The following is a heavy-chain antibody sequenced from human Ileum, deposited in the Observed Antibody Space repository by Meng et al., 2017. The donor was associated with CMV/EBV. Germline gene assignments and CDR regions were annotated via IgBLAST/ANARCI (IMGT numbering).Heavy chain of an antibody. D-gene: IGHD2-15*01. CDR3: ARVVSEAMDV. V-gene: IGHV3-7*01. CDR2: INEDGSEK. CDR1: RFTFSNYW. J-gene: IGHJ6*02. Sequence: GESLKISCAASRFTFSNYWVRWVRRAPGQGLEWVASINEDGSEKYYVDSVKGRFTISRDSAKNSVYLQMNSLRAEDTAVYYCARVVSEAMDVWGQGTTVTVYS.